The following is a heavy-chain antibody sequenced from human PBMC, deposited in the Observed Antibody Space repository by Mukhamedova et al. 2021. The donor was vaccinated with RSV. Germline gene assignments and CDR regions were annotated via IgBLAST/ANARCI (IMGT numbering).Heavy chain of an antibody. CDR2: GSSG. V-gene: IGHV3-30-3*01. Sequence: GSSGINAEYMGGRFTISRDNSKNTLYLQMNSLRAEDTAVNYCARDNYGMDVWGQGTTVTVSS. J-gene: IGHJ6*02. CDR3: ARDNYGMDV.